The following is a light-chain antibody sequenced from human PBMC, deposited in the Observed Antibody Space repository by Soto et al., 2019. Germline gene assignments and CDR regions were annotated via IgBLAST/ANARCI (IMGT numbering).Light chain of an antibody. J-gene: IGLJ1*01. CDR1: SSDIGGYIF. Sequence: QSALTQPASVSGSPGQSITVSCTGTSSDIGGYIFVSWYQQHPGKAPKLMIYEVSKRPSGVPDRFSGSKSGNTASLTVSGLQAEDEADYYCSSYAGVNNFYVFGTGTTV. CDR2: EVS. V-gene: IGLV2-8*01. CDR3: SSYAGVNNFYV.